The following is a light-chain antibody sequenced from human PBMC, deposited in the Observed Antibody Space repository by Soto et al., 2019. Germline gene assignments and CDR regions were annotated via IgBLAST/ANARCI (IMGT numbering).Light chain of an antibody. CDR3: QQYGSSPHT. V-gene: IGKV3-20*01. CDR2: GAS. Sequence: EIVLTQSPGTLSLSPGERATLSCRASQSVSSSYLAWYQHKPGQAPTLLIYGASSRATGIPDSFSGSGSGTHFTLTISRLEPEDVAVYYCQQYGSSPHTFGQGTKLEIK. J-gene: IGKJ2*01. CDR1: QSVSSSY.